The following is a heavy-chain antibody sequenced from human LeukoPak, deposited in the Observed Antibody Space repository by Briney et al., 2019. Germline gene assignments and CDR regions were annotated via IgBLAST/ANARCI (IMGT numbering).Heavy chain of an antibody. D-gene: IGHD2/OR15-2a*01. CDR3: ARDFSAAFDI. Sequence: PSETLSLTCTVSGGSIGNYYWSWIRQPPGKGLEWIGYIYNTGTTNYNPSLKSRVTISLDTSKNQFSLKLSSVTPADTAVYFCARDFSAAFDIWGQGSMVTVSS. V-gene: IGHV4-59*01. CDR2: IYNTGTT. J-gene: IGHJ3*02. CDR1: GGSIGNYY.